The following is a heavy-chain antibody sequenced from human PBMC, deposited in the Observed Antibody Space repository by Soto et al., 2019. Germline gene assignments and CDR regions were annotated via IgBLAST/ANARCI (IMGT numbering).Heavy chain of an antibody. CDR3: TTDSIVGATIVSSGYGMDV. J-gene: IGHJ6*02. CDR2: IKSKTDGGTT. V-gene: IGHV3-15*07. CDR1: GFTFSNAW. Sequence: GGSLRLSCAASGFTFSNAWMNWVRQAPGKGLEWVGRIKSKTDGGTTDYAAPVKGRFTISRDDSKNTLYLQMNSLKTEDTAVYYCTTDSIVGATIVSSGYGMDVWGQGTTVTVSS. D-gene: IGHD1-26*01.